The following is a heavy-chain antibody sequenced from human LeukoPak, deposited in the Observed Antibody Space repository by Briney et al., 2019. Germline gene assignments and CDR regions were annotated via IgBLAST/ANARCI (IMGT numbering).Heavy chain of an antibody. CDR2: IKPNSGGT. Sequence: ASVKVSCKASGYTFADYYMHWVRQAPGQGLEWMGWIKPNSGGTRSAQKFQGRVTMTTDTSTSTAYMELRSLRSDDTAVYYCARYHGGYYPLDYWGQGTLVTVSS. D-gene: IGHD4-23*01. CDR3: ARYHGGYYPLDY. V-gene: IGHV1-2*02. CDR1: GYTFADYY. J-gene: IGHJ4*02.